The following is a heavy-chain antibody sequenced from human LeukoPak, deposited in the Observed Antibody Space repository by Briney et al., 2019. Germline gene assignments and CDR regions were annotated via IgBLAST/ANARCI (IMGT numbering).Heavy chain of an antibody. D-gene: IGHD4/OR15-4a*01. CDR1: GFTGSSNS. CDR3: ARRAGAYSHPYDY. Sequence: GGSLRPSCTVSGFTGSSNSMSWVRQAPGKGLEWVSFIYSDNTHYSDSVKGRLTISRDNSKNTLYLQMNSLRAEDTAVYYCARRAGAYSHPYDYWGQGTLVTVSS. J-gene: IGHJ4*02. V-gene: IGHV3-53*01. CDR2: IYSDNT.